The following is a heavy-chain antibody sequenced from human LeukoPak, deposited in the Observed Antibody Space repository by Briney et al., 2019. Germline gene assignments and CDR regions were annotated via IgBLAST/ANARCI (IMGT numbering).Heavy chain of an antibody. CDR1: GFTFSSYE. CDR2: ISSSDSTI. J-gene: IGHJ4*02. Sequence: PGGSLRLSCAASGFTFSSYEMHWVRQAPGKGLEWVSYISSSDSTIYYADSVKGRFTISRDNAKNSLYLQMNSLRAEDTALYYCAKDLAIGEKIQPNFDYWGQGTLVTVSS. V-gene: IGHV3-48*03. D-gene: IGHD3-10*01. CDR3: AKDLAIGEKIQPNFDY.